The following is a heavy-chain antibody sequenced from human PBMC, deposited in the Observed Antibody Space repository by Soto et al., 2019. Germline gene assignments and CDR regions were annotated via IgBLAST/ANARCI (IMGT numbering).Heavy chain of an antibody. CDR3: AKGTPQQAGILAY. V-gene: IGHV3-74*01. CDR1: GFTFSNYW. CDR2: INTDGSTT. D-gene: IGHD6-19*01. J-gene: IGHJ4*02. Sequence: EVQLVESGGGLVQPGGSLRLSCAASGFTFSNYWMHWVRQAPGKGLVWVSRINTDGSTTTYADSVKGRFTISSDNAKNPLYLQMNSLRAEDTAVYYCAKGTPQQAGILAYWGQGTLLTVSS.